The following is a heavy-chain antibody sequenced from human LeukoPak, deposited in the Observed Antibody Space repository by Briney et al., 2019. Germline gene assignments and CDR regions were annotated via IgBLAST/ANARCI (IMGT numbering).Heavy chain of an antibody. CDR3: ARVPTNPDGNWFDP. D-gene: IGHD1-26*01. CDR1: GGSISSSSYY. J-gene: IGHJ5*02. CDR2: IYYSGST. Sequence: SSGTLSLTCTVSGGSISSSSYYWGWIRQPPGKGLEWIGSIYYSGSTYYNPSLKSRVTISVDTSKNQFSLKLSSVTAADTAVYYCARVPTNPDGNWFDPWGQGTLVTVSS. V-gene: IGHV4-39*07.